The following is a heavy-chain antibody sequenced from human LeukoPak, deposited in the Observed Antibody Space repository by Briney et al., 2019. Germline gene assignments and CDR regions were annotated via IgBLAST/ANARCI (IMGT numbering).Heavy chain of an antibody. Sequence: GGSLRLSCAASGFTFHDYAMHWVRQAPGKGLEWVSGISWNSGIIGYADSVKGRFTTSRDNAKNSLYLQMNSLRPEDTALYYCTKDSVAMVTTSDYWGQGTLVTVST. D-gene: IGHD5-18*01. CDR3: TKDSVAMVTTSDY. J-gene: IGHJ4*02. CDR2: ISWNSGII. V-gene: IGHV3-9*01. CDR1: GFTFHDYA.